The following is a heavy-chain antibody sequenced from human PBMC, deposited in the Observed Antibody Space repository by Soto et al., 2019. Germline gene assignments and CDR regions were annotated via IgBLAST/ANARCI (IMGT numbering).Heavy chain of an antibody. CDR1: GFTFSRQT. Sequence: GGSLRLSCAASGFTFSRQTMNWARQAPGKGLEWVSYITSSSSTIYYADSVRGRFTISRDNVKNSLYLQMNSLSAEDTAVYYCASEGYYYYYMDVWGKGTTVTVSS. CDR2: ITSSSSTI. J-gene: IGHJ6*03. V-gene: IGHV3-48*01. CDR3: ASEGYYYYYMDV.